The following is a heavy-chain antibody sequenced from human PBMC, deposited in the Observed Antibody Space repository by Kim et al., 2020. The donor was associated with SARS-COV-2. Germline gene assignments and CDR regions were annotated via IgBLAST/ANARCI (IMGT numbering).Heavy chain of an antibody. J-gene: IGHJ6*02. CDR1: GYTFTSYG. D-gene: IGHD6-19*01. CDR3: AREGIKLWLARVDYYYYGMDV. CDR2: ISAYNGNT. V-gene: IGHV1-18*04. Sequence: ASVKVSCKASGYTFTSYGISWVRQAPGQGLEWMGWISAYNGNTNYAQKLQGRVTMTTDTSTSTAYMELRSLRSDDTAVYYCAREGIKLWLARVDYYYYGMDVWGQGTTVTVSS.